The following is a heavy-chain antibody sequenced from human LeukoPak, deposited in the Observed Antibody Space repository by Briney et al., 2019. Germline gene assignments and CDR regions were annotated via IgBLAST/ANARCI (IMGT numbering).Heavy chain of an antibody. CDR1: GGSISSYY. Sequence: SETLSLTCTVSGGSISSYYWSWIRQPAGKGLEWIGRIYTSGSTNYNPSPKSRVTMSVDTSKNQFSLKLSSVTAADTAVYYCARDLYYYDSSGYSGSDAFDIWGQGTMVTVSS. D-gene: IGHD3-22*01. CDR2: IYTSGST. J-gene: IGHJ3*02. CDR3: ARDLYYYDSSGYSGSDAFDI. V-gene: IGHV4-4*07.